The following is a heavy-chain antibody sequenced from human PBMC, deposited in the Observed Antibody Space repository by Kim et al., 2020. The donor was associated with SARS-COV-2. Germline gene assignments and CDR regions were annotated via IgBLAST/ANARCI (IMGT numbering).Heavy chain of an antibody. V-gene: IGHV1-46*01. CDR2: INPSGGST. Sequence: ASVKVSCKASGYTFTSYYMHWVRQAPGQGLEWMGIINPSGGSTSYAQKFQGRVTMTRDTSTSTVYMELSSLRSEDTAVYYCARERVGGPYGSGNLSKKKKTKNYGMDVWGQGTTVTVSS. D-gene: IGHD3-10*01. CDR3: ARERVGGPYGSGNLSKKKKTKNYGMDV. CDR1: GYTFTSYY. J-gene: IGHJ6*02.